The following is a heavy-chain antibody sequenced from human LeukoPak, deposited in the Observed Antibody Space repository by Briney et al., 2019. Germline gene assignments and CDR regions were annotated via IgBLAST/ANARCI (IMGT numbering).Heavy chain of an antibody. CDR1: GFTFSTYG. D-gene: IGHD6-13*01. CDR2: IRYDGSNK. V-gene: IGHV3-30*02. CDR3: AKGNLYSSSWYPSF. J-gene: IGHJ4*02. Sequence: GGSLRLSCAASGFTFSTYGMHWVRQAPGKGLEWVAFIRYDGSNKYYADSVKGRFTISRDNSKNALYQQMNSLRAEDTAVYYCAKGNLYSSSWYPSFWGQGTLVTVSS.